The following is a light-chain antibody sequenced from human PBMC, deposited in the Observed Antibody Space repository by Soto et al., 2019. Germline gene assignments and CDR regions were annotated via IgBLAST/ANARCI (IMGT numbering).Light chain of an antibody. V-gene: IGKV3-20*01. CDR1: QSVGNSY. Sequence: EIVLTQSPGTLSLSPGERATLSCRASQSVGNSYLAWYQQKPGQPPRLLIYHASIRATGTPDRFSGSGSGTDFTLTISRLEPEDFAVYYCHQYANAPLTFGGVTKVEIK. J-gene: IGKJ4*01. CDR3: HQYANAPLT. CDR2: HAS.